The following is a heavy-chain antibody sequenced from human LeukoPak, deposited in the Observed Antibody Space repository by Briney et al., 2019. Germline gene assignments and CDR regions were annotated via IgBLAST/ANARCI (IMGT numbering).Heavy chain of an antibody. CDR1: GYTFTGYY. J-gene: IGHJ6*02. CDR3: ARDRVLLWFGEGAYGMDV. Sequence: GASVKVSCKASGYTFTGYYTHWVRQAPGQGLEWMGWINPNSGGTNYAQKFQGRVTMTRDTSISTAYMELSRLRSDDTAVYYCARDRVLLWFGEGAYGMDVWGQGTTVTVSS. CDR2: INPNSGGT. D-gene: IGHD3-10*01. V-gene: IGHV1-2*02.